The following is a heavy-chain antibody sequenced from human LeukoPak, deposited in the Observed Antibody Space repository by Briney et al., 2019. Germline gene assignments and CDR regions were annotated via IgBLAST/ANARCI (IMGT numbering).Heavy chain of an antibody. J-gene: IGHJ4*02. V-gene: IGHV1-2*02. CDR2: INPNSGGT. Sequence: ASVTVSCKASGYTFTGYYMHWVRQAPGQGLEWMGWINPNSGGTNYAQKFQGRVTMTRDTSISTAYMELSRLRSDDTAVYYCARGVRGYNTQFFYWGQGTLVTVSS. CDR3: ARGVRGYNTQFFY. CDR1: GYTFTGYY. D-gene: IGHD5-24*01.